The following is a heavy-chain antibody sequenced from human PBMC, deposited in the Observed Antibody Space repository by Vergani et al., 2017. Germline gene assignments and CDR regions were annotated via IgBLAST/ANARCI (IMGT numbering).Heavy chain of an antibody. D-gene: IGHD2-8*02. CDR2: INHSGST. CDR1: GGSFSGYY. V-gene: IGHV4-34*01. J-gene: IGHJ3*02. Sequence: QVQLQQWGAGLLKPSETLSLTCAVYGGSFSGYYWSWIRQPPGKGLEWIGEINHSGSTNYNPSLKSRVTISVDTSKNQFSLKLSSVTAADTAVFYCARSPPLRLVSLRARRRLGAFDIWGQGTMVTVSS. CDR3: ARSPPLRLVSLRARRRLGAFDI.